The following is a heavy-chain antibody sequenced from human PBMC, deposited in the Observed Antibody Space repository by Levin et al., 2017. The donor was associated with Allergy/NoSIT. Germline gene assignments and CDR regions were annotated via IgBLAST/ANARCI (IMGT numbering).Heavy chain of an antibody. J-gene: IGHJ4*02. CDR2: VSYDGSTK. CDR3: AKEWCGGGRCRDDYFDY. Sequence: SCAASGFTFSSYGMHWVRQAPGKGLEWVAVVSYDGSTKFYADSVKGRFTISRDNSKNTLYLQLNSLRAEDTAVYSCAKEWCGGGRCRDDYFDYWGQGTLVTVSS. D-gene: IGHD2-15*01. V-gene: IGHV3-30*18. CDR1: GFTFSSYG.